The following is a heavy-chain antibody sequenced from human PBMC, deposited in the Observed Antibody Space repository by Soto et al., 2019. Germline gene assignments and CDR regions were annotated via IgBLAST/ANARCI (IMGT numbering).Heavy chain of an antibody. Sequence: QVQLVQSGAEVKKPGSSVKVSCKASGGTFSSYAISWVRQAPGQGLEWMGGIIPIFGTANYAQKFQGRVTXTAXEXKSTAYMELSSLRSEDTAVYYCAIRPWRGRINWFDPWGQGTLVTVSS. V-gene: IGHV1-69*12. CDR2: IIPIFGTA. CDR1: GGTFSSYA. J-gene: IGHJ5*02. CDR3: AIRPWRGRINWFDP. D-gene: IGHD3-10*01.